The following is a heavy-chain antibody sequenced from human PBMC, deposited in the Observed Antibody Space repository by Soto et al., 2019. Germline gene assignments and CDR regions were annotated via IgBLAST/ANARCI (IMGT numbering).Heavy chain of an antibody. V-gene: IGHV4-30-2*06. D-gene: IGHD3-10*01. CDR3: ARAQFYSGSGNYNNLMFDA. Sequence: LSLTCAVSGGSIGGVGYSWSWIRQSPGGGLEWIGYMYHSGTFLKSPSLKTRLTMSLDMSKNQFSLTLNSMTAADTAVYYCARAQFYSGSGNYNNLMFDAWGQGIQVTVS. J-gene: IGHJ5*02. CDR1: GGSIGGVGYS. CDR2: MYHSGTF.